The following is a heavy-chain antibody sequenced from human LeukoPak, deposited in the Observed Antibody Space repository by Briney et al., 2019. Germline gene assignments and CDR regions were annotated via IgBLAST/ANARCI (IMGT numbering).Heavy chain of an antibody. J-gene: IGHJ6*02. V-gene: IGHV1-69*04. D-gene: IGHD3-22*01. Sequence: GASVKVSCKASGGTFSSYAISWVRRAPGQGLEWMGRIIPILGIANYAQKFQGRVTITADKSTSTAYMELSSLRSEDTAVYYCARVSRDSSGYYYYYYGMDVWGQGTTVTVSS. CDR3: ARVSRDSSGYYYYYYGMDV. CDR2: IIPILGIA. CDR1: GGTFSSYA.